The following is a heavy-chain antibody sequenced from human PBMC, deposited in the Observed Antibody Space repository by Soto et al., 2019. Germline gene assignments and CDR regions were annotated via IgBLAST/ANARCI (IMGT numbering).Heavy chain of an antibody. V-gene: IGHV3-53*01. D-gene: IGHD5-12*01. CDR2: IYPGGTT. J-gene: IGHJ4*02. CDR1: GFIVSSSNY. Sequence: EVQLVESGGGLIQPGGSLRLSCVVSGFIVSSSNYRSWVRQAPGKGLEWVSVIYPGGTTYYADSVKGRFTISRDNSKNTLYLQMNSLRAEDTAVYYCHGYGYWGQGTLVTVSS. CDR3: HGYGY.